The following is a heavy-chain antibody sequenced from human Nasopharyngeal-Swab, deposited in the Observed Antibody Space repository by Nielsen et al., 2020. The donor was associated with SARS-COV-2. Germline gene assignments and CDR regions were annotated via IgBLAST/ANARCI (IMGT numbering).Heavy chain of an antibody. J-gene: IGHJ4*02. CDR3: ARNPVDYDYVWGSYRYRTFDY. V-gene: IGHV1-69*13. CDR2: IVPMFRTT. Sequence: SVKVSCKASGGTFSNYAISWVRQAPGLGLEWVGGIVPMFRTTNYAQKFQGRVTITADESTSTAYMELSGLRSEDTAVYYCARNPVDYDYVWGSYRYRTFDYWGQGTLVTVSS. D-gene: IGHD3-16*02. CDR1: GGTFSNYA.